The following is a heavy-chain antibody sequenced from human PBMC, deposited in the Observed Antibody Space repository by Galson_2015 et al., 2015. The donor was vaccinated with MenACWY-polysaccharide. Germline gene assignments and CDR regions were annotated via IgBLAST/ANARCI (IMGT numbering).Heavy chain of an antibody. Sequence: CAISGDSVSSNSAAWNWIRQSPSRGLEWLGRTYYRSKWYNDYAVSVKSRITINPDTSKNQFSLQLNSVTPEDTAVYYCARDQREMATITRNYYYYGMDVSGQGTTVTVS. CDR3: ARDQREMATITRNYYYYGMDV. CDR1: GDSVSSNSAA. J-gene: IGHJ6*02. D-gene: IGHD5-24*01. V-gene: IGHV6-1*01. CDR2: TYYRSKWYN.